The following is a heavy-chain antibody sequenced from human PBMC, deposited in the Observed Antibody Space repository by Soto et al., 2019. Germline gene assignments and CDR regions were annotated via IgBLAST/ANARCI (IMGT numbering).Heavy chain of an antibody. J-gene: IGHJ5*02. CDR1: GGSFSGYY. D-gene: IGHD3-10*01. CDR3: ARAPAGAYYYGSGSYPYFDP. CDR2: INHSGST. V-gene: IGHV4-34*01. Sequence: PSETLSLTCAVYGGSFSGYYWSWIRQPPGKGLEWIGEINHSGSTNYNPSLKSRVTISVDTSKNQFSLKLSSVTAADTAVYYCARAPAGAYYYGSGSYPYFDPWGQGTLVTSPQ.